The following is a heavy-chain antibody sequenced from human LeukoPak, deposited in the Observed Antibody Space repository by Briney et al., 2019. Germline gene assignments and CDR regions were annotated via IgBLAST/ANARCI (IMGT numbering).Heavy chain of an antibody. J-gene: IGHJ3*02. Sequence: AASVKVSCKASGYTFTDYYMHWVRQAPGQGLEWMGWINPNSGGTNYAQKFQGRVTMTRDTSISTAYMELSRLTSDDTAVYYCARDKWEPRYAFDIWGQGTMVTVSS. D-gene: IGHD1-26*01. CDR1: GYTFTDYY. CDR3: ARDKWEPRYAFDI. CDR2: INPNSGGT. V-gene: IGHV1-2*02.